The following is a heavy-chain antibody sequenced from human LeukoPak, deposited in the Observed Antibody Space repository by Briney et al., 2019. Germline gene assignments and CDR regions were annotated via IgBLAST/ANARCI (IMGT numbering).Heavy chain of an antibody. D-gene: IGHD3-9*01. CDR3: ARGAHYNILTAYFDY. CDR2: IYHSGST. CDR1: GGSINGGGYS. V-gene: IGHV4-30-2*01. J-gene: IGHJ4*02. Sequence: TLSLTCAVSGGSINGGGYSWSWIRQPPGKGLEWIGYIYHSGSTYYNPSLESRVTISLDRSKNQFSLKLTSVTAADTAVYYCARGAHYNILTAYFDYWGQGTLVTVSS.